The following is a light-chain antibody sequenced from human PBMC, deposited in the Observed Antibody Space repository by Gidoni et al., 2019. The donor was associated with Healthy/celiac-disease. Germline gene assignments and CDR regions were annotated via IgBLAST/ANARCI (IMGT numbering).Light chain of an antibody. CDR2: AAS. J-gene: IGKJ1*01. CDR3: QQLNSYPRT. CDR1: QGISSY. V-gene: IGKV1-9*01. Sequence: DIQLTQSPSFLPASVGDRVTITCRASQGISSYLAWYQQKPGKAPKLLIYAASTLQSGVPSRFSGSGSGTEFTLTISSLQPEDFATYYGQQLNSYPRTFGQGTKVEIK.